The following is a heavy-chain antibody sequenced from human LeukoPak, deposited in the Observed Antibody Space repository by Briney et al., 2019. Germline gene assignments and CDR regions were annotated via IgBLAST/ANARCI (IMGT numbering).Heavy chain of an antibody. CDR2: IWYDGSNK. D-gene: IGHD3-10*01. V-gene: IGHV3-33*01. CDR3: ARDRSIRGSRSDYFDY. J-gene: IGHJ4*02. Sequence: GGSLRLSCAASGFTFSSYGMHWVRQAPGKGLEWVEDIWYDGSNKYYADSVKGRFTISRDNSKNTLYLQMNSLRAEDTAVYYCARDRSIRGSRSDYFDYWGQGTLVTVSS. CDR1: GFTFSSYG.